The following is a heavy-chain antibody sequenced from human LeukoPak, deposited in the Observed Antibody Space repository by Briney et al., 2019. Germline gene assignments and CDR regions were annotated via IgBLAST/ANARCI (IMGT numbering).Heavy chain of an antibody. CDR2: IHTSGST. D-gene: IGHD3-22*01. CDR1: GGSISSYY. J-gene: IGHJ3*02. Sequence: PSETLSLTCTVSGGSISSYYWSWIRQPAGKGLEWIGRIHTSGSTNYNPSLKSRVSMSVDTSKNQFSLKLSSVTAADTAVYYCARDYYDHWAYHASDIWGQGTMVTVSS. V-gene: IGHV4-4*07. CDR3: ARDYYDHWAYHASDI.